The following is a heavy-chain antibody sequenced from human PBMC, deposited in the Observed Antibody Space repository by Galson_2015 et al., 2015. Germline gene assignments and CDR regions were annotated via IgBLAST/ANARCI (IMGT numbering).Heavy chain of an antibody. J-gene: IGHJ5*01. Sequence: SLRLSCAASGFIFGTQSMNWVRQAPGEGLEWVSYISSVSSSINYADSVKGRFTIYRDNAQNSLYLQMNNLRDEDTAVYYCARGLGSTNKRDHRFDSWGQGTLVTVSS. D-gene: IGHD3-10*01. V-gene: IGHV3-48*02. CDR3: ARGLGSTNKRDHRFDS. CDR1: GFIFGTQS. CDR2: ISSVSSSI.